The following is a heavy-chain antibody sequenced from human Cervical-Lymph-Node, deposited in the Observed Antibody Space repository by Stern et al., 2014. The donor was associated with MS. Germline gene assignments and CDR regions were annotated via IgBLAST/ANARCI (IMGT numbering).Heavy chain of an antibody. D-gene: IGHD6-13*01. J-gene: IGHJ4*02. CDR3: ARYSSTWAFDQ. CDR1: GGSISSSNW. Sequence: QVQLQESGPGLVKPSGTLSLTCAVSGGSISSSNWWSWVRQPPGKGPEWIGDIYHGGSTKYNPYLASRVTISLDKSKNQFSLRLNSVTAADTAVYYCARYSSTWAFDQWGQGTLVTVSS. CDR2: IYHGGST. V-gene: IGHV4-4*02.